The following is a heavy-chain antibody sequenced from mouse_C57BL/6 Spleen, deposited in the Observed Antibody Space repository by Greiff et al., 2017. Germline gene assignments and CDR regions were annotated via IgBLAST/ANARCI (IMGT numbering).Heavy chain of an antibody. CDR1: GYSFTDYY. D-gene: IGHD2-10*02. Sequence: VQLQQSGPELVQPGASVKISCKASGYSFTDYYMNWVKQSNGKGLEWIGVINPNYGATRYNQKFKGKATLTVDQSSSPAYMQLKRLTSEDSAFYYCAPSKGFSYAMDYWGQGTSLTVSS. J-gene: IGHJ4*01. CDR3: APSKGFSYAMDY. CDR2: INPNYGAT. V-gene: IGHV1-39*01.